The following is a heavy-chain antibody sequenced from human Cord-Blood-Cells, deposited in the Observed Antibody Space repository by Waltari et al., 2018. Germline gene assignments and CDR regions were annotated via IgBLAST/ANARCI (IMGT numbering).Heavy chain of an antibody. Sequence: QVQLVQSGAEVKKPGSSVKVSCKDSGGTFSSYALSWVRRAPGQGLEWMGGISPIFGTANYAQKFQGRVTITADESTSTAYMELSSLRSEDTAVYYCARGSGSYVDAFDIWGQGTMVTVSS. CDR3: ARGSGSYVDAFDI. D-gene: IGHD1-26*01. V-gene: IGHV1-69*01. J-gene: IGHJ3*02. CDR1: GGTFSSYA. CDR2: ISPIFGTA.